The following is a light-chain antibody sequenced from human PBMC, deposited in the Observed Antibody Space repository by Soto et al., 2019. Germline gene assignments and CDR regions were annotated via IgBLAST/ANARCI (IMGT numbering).Light chain of an antibody. CDR1: QTISRW. V-gene: IGKV1-5*01. J-gene: IGKJ1*01. CDR3: QQYNSYRA. CDR2: DAS. Sequence: IHMTQSPSPLSASVGDRVTITCRASQTISRWLAWYQQKPGKAPKLLIYDASTLESGVPSRFSGGGFGTDFTLTISRLQTDDSATYYCQQYNSYRAFGQGTKVDIK.